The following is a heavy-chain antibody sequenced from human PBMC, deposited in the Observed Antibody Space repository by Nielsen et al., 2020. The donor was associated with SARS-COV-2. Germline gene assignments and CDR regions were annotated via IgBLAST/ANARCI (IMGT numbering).Heavy chain of an antibody. J-gene: IGHJ4*02. Sequence: GESLKISCAASGFTFSSYAMHWVRQAPGKGLEWVAVISYDGSNKYYADSVKGRFTISRDNSKNTLYLQMNSLRAEDTAVYYCARDIAVAGPPSDYWGQGTLVTVSS. CDR2: ISYDGSNK. CDR3: ARDIAVAGPPSDY. V-gene: IGHV3-30-3*01. CDR1: GFTFSSYA. D-gene: IGHD6-19*01.